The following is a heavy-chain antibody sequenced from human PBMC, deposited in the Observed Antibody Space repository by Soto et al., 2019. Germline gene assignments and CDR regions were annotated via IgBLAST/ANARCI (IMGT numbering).Heavy chain of an antibody. J-gene: IGHJ4*02. D-gene: IGHD1-26*01. CDR3: ASYRVGATDY. CDR2: IYYSGST. V-gene: IGHV4-59*01. Sequence: QVQLQESGPGLVKPSETLSLTCTVSGGSISSYYWSWIRQPPGKGLEWIGYIYYSGSTHYNPSLQSRVTISVDTSKNQFSLKLSSVTAADTAVYYCASYRVGATDYWGQGTLVTVSS. CDR1: GGSISSYY.